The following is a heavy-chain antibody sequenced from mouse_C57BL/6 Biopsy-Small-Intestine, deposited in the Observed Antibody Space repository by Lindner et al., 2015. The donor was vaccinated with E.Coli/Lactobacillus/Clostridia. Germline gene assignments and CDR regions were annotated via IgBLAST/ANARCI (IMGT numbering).Heavy chain of an antibody. V-gene: IGHV1-82*01. CDR2: IYPGDGDT. J-gene: IGHJ2*01. Sequence: VQLQESGPELVKPGASLKISCKASGYAFSSSWMNWMRQRPGKGPEWIGRIYPGDGDTNYNEKFKDKATLTADKFSSTAHMQLSSLTSEDSAVYFCARGDGYYFDFWGQGTTLTVSS. CDR3: ARGDGYYFDF. CDR1: GYAFSSSW. D-gene: IGHD2-3*01.